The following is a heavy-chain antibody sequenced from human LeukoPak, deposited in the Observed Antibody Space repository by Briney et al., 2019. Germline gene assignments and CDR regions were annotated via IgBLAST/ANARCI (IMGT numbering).Heavy chain of an antibody. CDR3: ARDRRRDLLHAFDI. J-gene: IGHJ3*02. Sequence: PSGTLSLTCTVSGGTISRHYWSWIRQPPGKGLEWIAYIDYSGSTNYNPSLKSRLTISLDASKNQFSLKLNSVTAADTAVYYCARDRRRDLLHAFDIWGQGTMVTVSS. V-gene: IGHV4-59*11. CDR1: GGTISRHY. CDR2: IDYSGST. D-gene: IGHD1-26*01.